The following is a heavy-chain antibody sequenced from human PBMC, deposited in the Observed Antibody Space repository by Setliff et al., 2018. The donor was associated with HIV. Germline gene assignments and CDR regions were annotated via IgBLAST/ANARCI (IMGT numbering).Heavy chain of an antibody. Sequence: PSETLSLTCSVSGGSMSPYYWSWIRQPAGKGLEWIGRLYPSGSTIYNPSLKSRITISLDTSKEQFSLELSSATAADTAVYYCATLDHSGGNFLAYWGQGSLVTVSS. D-gene: IGHD2-21*02. CDR2: LYPSGST. CDR1: GGSMSPYY. V-gene: IGHV4-4*07. J-gene: IGHJ4*02. CDR3: ATLDHSGGNFLAY.